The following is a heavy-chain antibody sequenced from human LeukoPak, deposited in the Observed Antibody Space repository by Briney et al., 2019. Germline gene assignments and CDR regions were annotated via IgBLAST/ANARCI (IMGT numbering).Heavy chain of an antibody. CDR1: GYTFTSYS. Sequence: ASVKVSCKACGYTFTSYSMNWVRQAPGQGLEWMGWMNPNSGNTGYAQKFQGRVTITRNTSISTAYMELSSLRYEDTAVYYCVRTLVRYLDRHYYMDVWGKGTTVTVSS. J-gene: IGHJ6*03. V-gene: IGHV1-8*01. CDR2: MNPNSGNT. CDR3: VRTLVRYLDRHYYMDV. D-gene: IGHD3-3*01.